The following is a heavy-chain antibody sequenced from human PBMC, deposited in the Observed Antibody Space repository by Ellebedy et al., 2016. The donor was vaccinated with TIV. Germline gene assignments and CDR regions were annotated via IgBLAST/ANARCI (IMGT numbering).Heavy chain of an antibody. J-gene: IGHJ5*01. CDR3: ARSAGDSSGWFVS. CDR2: ITGSGDKT. D-gene: IGHD3-22*01. CDR1: GFRFAGHA. Sequence: GESLKISCAASGFRFAGHAMSWVRQAQGKGLEWVSSITGSGDKTYYRNSVRGRFTLSRDNSRDTLYLDMNILRGEDTALYSCARSAGDSSGWFVSWGQGTVVIVSS. V-gene: IGHV3-23*01.